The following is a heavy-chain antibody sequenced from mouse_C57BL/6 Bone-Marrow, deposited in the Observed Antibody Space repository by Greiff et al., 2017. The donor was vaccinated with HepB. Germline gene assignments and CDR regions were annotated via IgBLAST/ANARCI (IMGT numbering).Heavy chain of an antibody. CDR3: ARSDYYYGSSFDY. V-gene: IGHV1-59*01. J-gene: IGHJ2*01. Sequence: VQLQQPGAELVRPGTSVKLSCKASGYTFTSYWMHWVKQRPGQGLEWIGVIDPSDSYTNYNQKFKGKATLTVDTSSSTAYMQLSSLTSEDSAVYYCARSDYYYGSSFDYWGQGTTLTVSS. D-gene: IGHD1-1*01. CDR1: GYTFTSYW. CDR2: IDPSDSYT.